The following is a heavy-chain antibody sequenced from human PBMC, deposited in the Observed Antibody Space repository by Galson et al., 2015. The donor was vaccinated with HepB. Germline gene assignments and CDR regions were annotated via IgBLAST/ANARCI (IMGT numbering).Heavy chain of an antibody. D-gene: IGHD4-17*01. CDR2: IGGSGITT. CDR3: ARPKWATVIAFDI. V-gene: IGHV3-23*01. CDR1: GFIFSSSA. Sequence: SLRLSCAAPGFIFSSSAMSWVRQAPGKGLEWVSGIGGSGITTYYADSVKGRFTISRDNSKNTLYLQMNSLRAEDTAVYYCARPKWATVIAFDIWGQGTMATVSS. J-gene: IGHJ3*02.